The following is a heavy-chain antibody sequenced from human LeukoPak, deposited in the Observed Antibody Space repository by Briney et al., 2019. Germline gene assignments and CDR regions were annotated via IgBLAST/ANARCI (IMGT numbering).Heavy chain of an antibody. D-gene: IGHD5-18*01. CDR3: AVGYSYSLAFDI. Sequence: SETLSLTCAVYGGSFSGYYWSWIRQPPGEGLEWIGEINHSGSTNYNPSLKSRVTISVDTSKNQFSLKLSSVTAADTAVYYCAVGYSYSLAFDIWGQGTMVTVSS. CDR2: INHSGST. CDR1: GGSFSGYY. V-gene: IGHV4-34*01. J-gene: IGHJ3*02.